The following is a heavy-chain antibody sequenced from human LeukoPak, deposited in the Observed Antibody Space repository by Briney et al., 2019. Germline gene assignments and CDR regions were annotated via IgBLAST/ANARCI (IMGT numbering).Heavy chain of an antibody. Sequence: PSETLSLTCTVSGGSISSSSYYWGWIRQPPGKGLEWIGSIYYSGSTYYNPSLKSRVTISVDTSKNQFSLKLGSVTAADTAVYYCARDLGRAAKASYYYYGMDVWGQGTTVTVSS. V-gene: IGHV4-39*07. CDR2: IYYSGST. J-gene: IGHJ6*02. D-gene: IGHD2-15*01. CDR1: GGSISSSSYY. CDR3: ARDLGRAAKASYYYYGMDV.